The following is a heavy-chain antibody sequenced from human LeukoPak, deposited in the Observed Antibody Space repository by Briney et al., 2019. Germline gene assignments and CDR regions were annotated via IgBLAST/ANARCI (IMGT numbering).Heavy chain of an antibody. CDR1: GFTFSSYS. CDR3: ARDGRRFLEWLSPYYFDY. V-gene: IGHV3-21*04. CDR2: ISSSSSYI. Sequence: GGSLRLSCAASGFTFSSYSMNWVRQAPGKGLEWVSSISSSSSYIYYADSVKGRFTISRDNAKNSLYLQMNSLRAEDTALYYCARDGRRFLEWLSPYYFDYWGQGTLVTVSS. J-gene: IGHJ4*02. D-gene: IGHD3-3*01.